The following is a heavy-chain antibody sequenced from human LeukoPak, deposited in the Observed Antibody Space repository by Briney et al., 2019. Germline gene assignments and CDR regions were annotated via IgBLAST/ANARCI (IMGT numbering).Heavy chain of an antibody. CDR2: IYYSGST. Sequence: SETLSLTCTVSGGSISSYYWSWIRQPPGKGLEWLGYIYYSGSTNYNPSPKSRVTISVDTSKNQFSLKLSSVTAADTAVYYCARGSFVVKSRTYDSSGYYAFDYWGQGTLVTVSS. V-gene: IGHV4-59*01. D-gene: IGHD3-22*01. CDR1: GGSISSYY. J-gene: IGHJ4*02. CDR3: ARGSFVVKSRTYDSSGYYAFDY.